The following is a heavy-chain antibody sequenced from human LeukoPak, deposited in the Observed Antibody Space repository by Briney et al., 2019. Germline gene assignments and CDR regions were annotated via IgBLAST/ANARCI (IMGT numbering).Heavy chain of an antibody. V-gene: IGHV1-8*01. Sequence: ASVKVSCKASGYTFTSYDINWVRQATGQGLEWMGWMNPNSGNTGYAQKFQGRVTMTRNTSISTAYMELSSLRSEDTAVYYCARRARSDYYFDYWGQGTLVTVSS. CDR3: ARRARSDYYFDY. J-gene: IGHJ4*02. CDR1: GYTFTSYD. CDR2: MNPNSGNT. D-gene: IGHD2-21*01.